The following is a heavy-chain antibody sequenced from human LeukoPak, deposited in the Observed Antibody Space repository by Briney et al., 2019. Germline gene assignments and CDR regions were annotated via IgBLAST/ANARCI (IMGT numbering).Heavy chain of an antibody. CDR1: GFTFSSYA. V-gene: IGHV3-30*18. D-gene: IGHD3-22*01. J-gene: IGHJ4*02. CDR2: ISYDGSNK. Sequence: GGSLRLSCAASGFTFSSYAVHWVRQAPGKGLEWVAVISYDGSNKYYADSVKGRFTISRDNSKNTLYLQMNSLRAEDTAVYYCAKSYYYDELAYYWGQGTLVTVSS. CDR3: AKSYYYDELAYY.